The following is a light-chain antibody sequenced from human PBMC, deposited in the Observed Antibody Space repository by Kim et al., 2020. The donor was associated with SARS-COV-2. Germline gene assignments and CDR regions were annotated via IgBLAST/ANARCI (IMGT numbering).Light chain of an antibody. Sequence: GQSITIPCTGTSSDIGGYNYVSWYQQYPGKAPKLLIYDVTKRPSGVSNRFSGSKSGITASLTISGLQAEDEADYYCSSSASSSTYVFGIGTKVTVL. J-gene: IGLJ1*01. CDR3: SSSASSSTYV. V-gene: IGLV2-14*04. CDR2: DVT. CDR1: SSDIGGYNY.